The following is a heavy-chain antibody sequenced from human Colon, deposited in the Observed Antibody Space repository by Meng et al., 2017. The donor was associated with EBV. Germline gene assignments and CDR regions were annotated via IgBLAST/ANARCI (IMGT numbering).Heavy chain of an antibody. CDR3: ARGTPGRSYCDY. V-gene: IGHV1-18*01. D-gene: IGHD3-10*01. CDR1: DYTFTGYG. Sequence: QVQVVQSGGEVKQPGASLKVSCKASDYTFTGYGVCWVRQAPGQGLEWMAWLGAHPGDTSHAPKFVGRVTVTADTATATAYMELRSLRSDDTAVYYCARGTPGRSYCDYWGLGTLVTVSS. CDR2: LGAHPGDT. J-gene: IGHJ4*02.